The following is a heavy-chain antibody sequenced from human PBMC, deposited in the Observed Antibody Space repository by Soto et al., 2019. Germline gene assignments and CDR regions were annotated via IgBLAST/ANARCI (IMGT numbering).Heavy chain of an antibody. D-gene: IGHD2-2*01. CDR1: GASLSGYY. CDR2: IYESGST. Sequence: QVQLLESGPGLVKPSETLSLTCTVSGASLSGYYWSWIRQPPGKGLEWIGYIYESGSTDYKSSLRSRVTISIDTSRNQISLKLSSVTAADTAVYYCARGRKVQQWVSNGRGCGMDVWGQGTTVTVSS. CDR3: ARGRKVQQWVSNGRGCGMDV. J-gene: IGHJ6*02. V-gene: IGHV4-59*01.